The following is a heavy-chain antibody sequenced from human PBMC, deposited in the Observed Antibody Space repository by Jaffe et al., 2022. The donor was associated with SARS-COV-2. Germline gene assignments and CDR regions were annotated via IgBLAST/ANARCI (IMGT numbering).Heavy chain of an antibody. Sequence: QVQLVESGGGVVQPGRSLRLSCAASGFTFSSYAMHWVRQAPGKGLEWVAVISYDGSNKYYADSVKGRFTISRDNSKNTLYLQMNSLRAEDTAVYYCARELRDGLQLGDAFDIWGQGTMVTVSS. CDR1: GFTFSSYA. CDR2: ISYDGSNK. CDR3: ARELRDGLQLGDAFDI. V-gene: IGHV3-30-3*01. D-gene: IGHD1-1*01. J-gene: IGHJ3*02.